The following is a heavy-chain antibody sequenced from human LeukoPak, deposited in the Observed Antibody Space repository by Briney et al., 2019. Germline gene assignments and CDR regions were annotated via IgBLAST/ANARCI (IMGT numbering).Heavy chain of an antibody. D-gene: IGHD3-10*01. CDR3: ARREYQGEYFDY. CDR1: GYTFTGYY. CDR2: INPSGGIT. V-gene: IGHV1-46*01. J-gene: IGHJ4*02. Sequence: GASVKVSCKASGYTFTGYYMHWVRQAPGQGLEWMGIINPSGGITSYAQKFQGRVTMTRDTSTSTVYMELSSLRSEDTAVYYCARREYQGEYFDYWGQGTLVTVSS.